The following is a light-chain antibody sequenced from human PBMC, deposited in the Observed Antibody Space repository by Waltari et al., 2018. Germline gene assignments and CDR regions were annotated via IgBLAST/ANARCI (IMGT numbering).Light chain of an antibody. CDR1: TPHLRAGYD. CDR2: GNS. V-gene: IGLV1-40*01. J-gene: IGLJ1*01. CDR3: QSYDSSLSGYV. Sequence: QSVLTQPPSVSGAPGQRVTLPCTRSTPHLRAGYDVHWYQQLPGTAPKLLIYGNSNRPSGVPDRFSGSKSGTSASLAITGLQAEDEADYYCQSYDSSLSGYVFGTGTKVTVL.